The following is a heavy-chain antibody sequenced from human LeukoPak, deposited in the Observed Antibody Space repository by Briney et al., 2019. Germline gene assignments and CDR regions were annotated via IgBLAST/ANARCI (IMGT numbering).Heavy chain of an antibody. CDR3: ARDLRVSIIRGSFDY. Sequence: GGSLRLSCAASGFTFSSYSMPWVRQAPGKGLEGVASIKQDGSERSYVDSVQGRFTISRDNAKNSLYLQVDSLRIEDTAVYYCARDLRVSIIRGSFDYWGQGTLVSVSS. J-gene: IGHJ4*02. CDR1: GFTFSSYS. CDR2: IKQDGSER. D-gene: IGHD3-10*01. V-gene: IGHV3-7*01.